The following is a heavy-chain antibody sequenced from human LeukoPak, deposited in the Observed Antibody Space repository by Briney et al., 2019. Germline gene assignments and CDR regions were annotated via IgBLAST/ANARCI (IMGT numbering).Heavy chain of an antibody. Sequence: GESLKISCKGFGYSFTTYWIGWVRKMPGKGLEWMGIIYPGDSDTRYSPSFQGQVIISADKSISTAYLQWSSLKASDTAMYYCARRIVVVTAVDAFDIWGQGTMVTVSS. CDR1: GYSFTTYW. CDR2: IYPGDSDT. V-gene: IGHV5-51*01. J-gene: IGHJ3*02. CDR3: ARRIVVVTAVDAFDI. D-gene: IGHD2-21*02.